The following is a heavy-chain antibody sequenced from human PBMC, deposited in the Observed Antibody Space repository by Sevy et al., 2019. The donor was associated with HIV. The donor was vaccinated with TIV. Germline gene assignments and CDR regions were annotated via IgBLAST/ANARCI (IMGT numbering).Heavy chain of an antibody. V-gene: IGHV4-61*01. D-gene: IGHD2-21*02. J-gene: IGHJ4*02. CDR1: GGSVSSGSYY. CDR2: IYYSGST. CDR3: ARTYCGGDCYSDY. Sequence: SETLSLTCTVSGGSVSSGSYYWSWIRQPPGKELECIGYIYYSGSTNYNPSLKSRVTISVDTSKNQFSLKLSSVTAADTAVYYCARTYCGGDCYSDYWGQRTLVTVSS.